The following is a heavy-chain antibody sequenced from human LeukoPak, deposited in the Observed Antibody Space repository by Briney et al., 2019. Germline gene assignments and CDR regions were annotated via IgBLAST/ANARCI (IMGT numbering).Heavy chain of an antibody. Sequence: SVKVSCKASGGTFSSYAISWVRQAPGQGLEWMGRIIPIFGTANYAQKFQGRVTITTDESTSTAYMELSSLRSEDTAVYYCARDYYDSSGYYAFDIWGQGTMVTVPS. V-gene: IGHV1-69*05. CDR1: GGTFSSYA. D-gene: IGHD3-22*01. CDR2: IIPIFGTA. CDR3: ARDYYDSSGYYAFDI. J-gene: IGHJ3*02.